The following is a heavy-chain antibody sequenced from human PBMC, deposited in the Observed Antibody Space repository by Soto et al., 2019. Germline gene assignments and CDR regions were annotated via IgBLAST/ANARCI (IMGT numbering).Heavy chain of an antibody. J-gene: IGHJ6*03. CDR3: ARGDCVGGTCYSLAGSFYYYIDV. Sequence: EVQLVESGGGLVQPGGSLRLSCAASGFTFCNYWMYWVRQAPGKGREWVSRINSDGSVSSYADSVKGRLTISRDNVKNTLYLQMDSLRAEDTAVYYCARGDCVGGTCYSLAGSFYYYIDVWGKWTTVTVFS. V-gene: IGHV3-74*02. CDR1: GFTFCNYW. CDR2: INSDGSVS. D-gene: IGHD2-15*01.